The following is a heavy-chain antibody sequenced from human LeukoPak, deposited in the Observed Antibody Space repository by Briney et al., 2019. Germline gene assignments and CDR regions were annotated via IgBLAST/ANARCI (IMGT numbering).Heavy chain of an antibody. J-gene: IGHJ3*02. D-gene: IGHD6-19*01. CDR1: GFTFSSYW. CDR2: IKQDGSEK. V-gene: IGHV3-7*01. Sequence: PGGSLRLSCAASGFTFSSYWMSWVRQAPGKGLEWVANIKQDGSEKYYVDSVKGRFTISRDNAKNSLYLQMNSLRAEDTAVYYCAGTVAGMTGAFDIWGQGTMVTVSS. CDR3: AGTVAGMTGAFDI.